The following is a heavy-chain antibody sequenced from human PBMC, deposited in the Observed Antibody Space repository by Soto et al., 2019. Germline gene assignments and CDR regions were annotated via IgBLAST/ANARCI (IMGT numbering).Heavy chain of an antibody. D-gene: IGHD1-1*01. V-gene: IGHV3-73*02. CDR3: TLEYGMDV. J-gene: IGHJ6*04. CDR2: IRSKANSYAT. Sequence: EVQLVESGGGLVQPGGSLKLSCAASGFTFSGSAMHWVRQASGKGLEWVGRIRSKANSYATAYAASVKGRFIISRDDSKKTAYLQMNSLKTEETAVYYFTLEYGMDVWGKGTTVTVSS. CDR1: GFTFSGSA.